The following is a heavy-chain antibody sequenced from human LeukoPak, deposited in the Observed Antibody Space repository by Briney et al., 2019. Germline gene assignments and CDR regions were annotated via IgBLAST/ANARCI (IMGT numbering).Heavy chain of an antibody. CDR2: IKSKTDVGTT. CDR3: TTDRGWTAWFDP. CDR1: GSTFSNAW. V-gene: IGHV3-15*01. J-gene: IGHJ5*02. D-gene: IGHD2-15*01. Sequence: GGSLRLSCAASGSTFSNAWMNWVRQAPGKGLEWVGRIKSKTDVGTTDYAAPVKGRFTISRDDSKNTLYLQMNSLKIEDTAVYYCTTDRGWTAWFDPWGQGTLVTVSS.